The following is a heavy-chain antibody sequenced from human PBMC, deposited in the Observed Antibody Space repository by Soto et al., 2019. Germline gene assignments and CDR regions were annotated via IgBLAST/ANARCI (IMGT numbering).Heavy chain of an antibody. CDR3: ARVAELRNWFDP. D-gene: IGHD1-26*01. CDR2: IIPIFGTA. Sequence: SVKVSCKASGGTFSSYAISWVRQAPGQGLEWMGGIIPIFGTANYAQKFQGRVTITADKSTSTAYMELSSLRSEDTAVYYCARVAELRNWFDPWGQGTLVTGSS. V-gene: IGHV1-69*06. J-gene: IGHJ5*02. CDR1: GGTFSSYA.